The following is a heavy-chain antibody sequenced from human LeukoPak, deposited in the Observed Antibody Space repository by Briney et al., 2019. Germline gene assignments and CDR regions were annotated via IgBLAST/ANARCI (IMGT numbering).Heavy chain of an antibody. J-gene: IGHJ4*02. D-gene: IGHD3/OR15-3a*01. Sequence: GGSLRLSCAASGFVFCTYWMTWVRQAPGKGLEWVANINLDGTEEHYVDSSLKGRFTISRDNAKNSLYLQMTSLRVEDTAVYYCASGRHDFLHWGQGTLVTVSS. CDR2: INLDGTEE. CDR1: GFVFCTYW. CDR3: ASGRHDFLH. V-gene: IGHV3-7*01.